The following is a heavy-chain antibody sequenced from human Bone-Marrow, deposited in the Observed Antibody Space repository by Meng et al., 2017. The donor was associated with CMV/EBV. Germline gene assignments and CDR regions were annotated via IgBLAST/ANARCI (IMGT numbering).Heavy chain of an antibody. CDR1: GGSVSSGSYY. V-gene: IGHV4-61*01. CDR3: ARVGYCSSTSCYTPYYYYYGMDV. CDR2: IYYSGST. J-gene: IGHJ6*01. D-gene: IGHD2-2*02. Sequence: SETLSLTCTVSGGSVSSGSYYWSWIRQPPGKGLEWIGYIYYSGSTNYNPSLKSRVTISVDTSKNQFSLKLSSVTAADTAVYYCARVGYCSSTSCYTPYYYYYGMDVWGQGTPVTVYS.